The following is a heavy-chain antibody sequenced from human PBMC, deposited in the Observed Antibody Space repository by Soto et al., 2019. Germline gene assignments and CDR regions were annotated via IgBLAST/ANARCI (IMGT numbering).Heavy chain of an antibody. CDR2: ISYDGSNK. CDR3: AKDRVAAAAPGEYYCYGMDV. Sequence: GGSLRLSCAASGFTFSSYGMHWVRQAPGKGLEWVAVISYDGSNKYYADSVKGRFTISRDNSKNTLYLQMNSLRAEDTAVYYCAKDRVAAAAPGEYYCYGMDVWGQGTTVTVSS. CDR1: GFTFSSYG. J-gene: IGHJ6*02. D-gene: IGHD6-13*01. V-gene: IGHV3-30*18.